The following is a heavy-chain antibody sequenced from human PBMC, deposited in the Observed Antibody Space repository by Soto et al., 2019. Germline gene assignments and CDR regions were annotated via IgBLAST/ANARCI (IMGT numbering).Heavy chain of an antibody. D-gene: IGHD3-10*01. CDR2: IYSSENT. V-gene: IGHV4-39*01. Sequence: SETLSLTCTVSGGSVSSSSYSWGWIRQSPGKGLEWIGTIYSSENTYYNPSLLSRVTISVDTSKNQFSLKLSSVTAEDTAVYYCARGKFFPGGPFQHWGQGTLVTVSS. J-gene: IGHJ1*01. CDR3: ARGKFFPGGPFQH. CDR1: GGSVSSSSYS.